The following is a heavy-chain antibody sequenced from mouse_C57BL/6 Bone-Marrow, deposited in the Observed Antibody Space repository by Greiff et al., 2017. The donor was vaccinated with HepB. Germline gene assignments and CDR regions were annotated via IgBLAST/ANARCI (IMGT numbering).Heavy chain of an antibody. CDR3: ARRGIYYDYDDGYAMDY. V-gene: IGHV1-47*01. J-gene: IGHJ4*01. CDR1: GYTFTTYP. Sequence: VQGVESGAELVKPGASVKMSCKASGYTFTTYPIEWMKQNHGKSLEWIGNFHPYNDDTKYNEKFKGKATLTVEKSSSTVYLELSRLTSDDSAVYYCARRGIYYDYDDGYAMDYWGQGTSVTVSS. CDR2: FHPYNDDT. D-gene: IGHD2-4*01.